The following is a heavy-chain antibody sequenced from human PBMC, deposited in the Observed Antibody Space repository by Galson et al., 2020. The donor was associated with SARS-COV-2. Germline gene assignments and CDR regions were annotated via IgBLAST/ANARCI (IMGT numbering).Heavy chain of an antibody. CDR1: EFTFSSYT. J-gene: IGHJ6*02. V-gene: IGHV3-30*04. Sequence: SCAASEFTFSSYTMHWLRQAPGQGPEWVTVISYDGSNKYYADSVQGRFTIPRDNSKNTLYLQMNSLRGEDTAVYYCARAVVPPSFRIGKCYYGMDVWGQGSMVTVSS. CDR3: ARAVVPPSFRIGKCYYGMDV. D-gene: IGHD2-2*01. CDR2: ISYDGSNK.